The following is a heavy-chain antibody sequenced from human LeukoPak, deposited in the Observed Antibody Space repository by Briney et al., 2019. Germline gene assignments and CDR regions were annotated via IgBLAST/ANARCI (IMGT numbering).Heavy chain of an antibody. D-gene: IGHD3-22*01. Sequence: ASVKVSCKASGYTFTSYGISWVRQAPGQGLEWMGWISAYNGNTNYAQKLQGRVTMTTDTSTSTAYMELRSLRSDDTAVYYCARDQGLTYYYDSSGYYSYAFDIWGQGTMVTVSS. CDR1: GYTFTSYG. J-gene: IGHJ3*02. V-gene: IGHV1-18*01. CDR2: ISAYNGNT. CDR3: ARDQGLTYYYDSSGYYSYAFDI.